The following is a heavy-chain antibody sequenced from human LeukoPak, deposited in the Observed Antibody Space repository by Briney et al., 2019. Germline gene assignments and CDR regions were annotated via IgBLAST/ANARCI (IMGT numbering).Heavy chain of an antibody. CDR2: INTNTGNP. J-gene: IGHJ3*02. D-gene: IGHD6-13*01. V-gene: IGHV7-4-1*02. CDR3: ARPSSSWPGDAFDI. Sequence: ASVKVSCKASGYTFTSYYMHWVRQAPGQGLEWMGWINTNTGNPTYAQGFTGRFVFSLDTSVSTSYLQISSLKAEDTAVFYCARPSSSWPGDAFDIWGQGTMVTVSS. CDR1: GYTFTSYY.